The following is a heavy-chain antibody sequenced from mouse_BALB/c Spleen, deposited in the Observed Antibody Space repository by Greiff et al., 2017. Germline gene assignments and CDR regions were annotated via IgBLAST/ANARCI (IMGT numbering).Heavy chain of an antibody. V-gene: IGHV1S81*02. CDR1: GYTFTSYY. J-gene: IGHJ3*01. CDR2: INPSNDGT. Sequence: QVQRLQSGAELVKPGASVKFSCNASGYTFTSYYMYWVKQRPGQGLEWIGEINPSNDGTNFNEKFKSKATLTVDKSSSTAYMQLSSLTSENSAVYCYRGRCYYDYSFAYWGQGTLVTVSA. D-gene: IGHD2-4*01. CDR3: RGRCYYDYSFAY.